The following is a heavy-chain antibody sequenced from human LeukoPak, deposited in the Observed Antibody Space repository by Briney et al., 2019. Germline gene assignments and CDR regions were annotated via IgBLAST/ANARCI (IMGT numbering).Heavy chain of an antibody. CDR1: VGTFSSYA. V-gene: IGHV1-69*05. Sequence: SVKVSCKASVGTFSSYAISWVRQAPGQGLEWMGRIIAIFGTVNSTQKLQGTVTTSTDETTSTRYMEQSSARAANTAVYYCVREYSGSWHIWGQGTLVTVSS. D-gene: IGHD1-26*01. CDR2: IIAIFGTV. CDR3: VREYSGSWHI. J-gene: IGHJ4*02.